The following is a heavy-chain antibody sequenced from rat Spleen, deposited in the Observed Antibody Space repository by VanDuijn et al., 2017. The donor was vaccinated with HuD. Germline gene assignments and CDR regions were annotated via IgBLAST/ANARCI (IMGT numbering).Heavy chain of an antibody. CDR1: GFTFSDYN. CDR3: ATDPYTTGPYFDY. D-gene: IGHD1-6*01. CDR2: ISYDGANA. Sequence: EVQLVESGGGLVQPGRSLKLSCAASGFTFSDYNMAWVRQAPKKGLEWVATISYDGANAYYRDSVKGRFTISRDNSKGTLYLQMDSLRSEDTATYYCATDPYTTGPYFDYWGQGVMVTVSS. V-gene: IGHV5-7*01. J-gene: IGHJ2*01.